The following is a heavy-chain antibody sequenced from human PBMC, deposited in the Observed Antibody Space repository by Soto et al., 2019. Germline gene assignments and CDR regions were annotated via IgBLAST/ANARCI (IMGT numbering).Heavy chain of an antibody. D-gene: IGHD3-10*01. CDR2: IIPIFGTA. CDR3: ARTYYYGSGSIGGGMDV. J-gene: IGHJ6*02. CDR1: GGTFSSYA. V-gene: IGHV1-69*01. Sequence: QVQLVQSGAEVKKPGSSVKVSCKASGGTFSSYAISWVRQAPGQGLEWRGGIIPIFGTANYAQKFQGRVTITADESTSTAYMELSSLRSEDTAVYYCARTYYYGSGSIGGGMDVWGQGTTVTVSS.